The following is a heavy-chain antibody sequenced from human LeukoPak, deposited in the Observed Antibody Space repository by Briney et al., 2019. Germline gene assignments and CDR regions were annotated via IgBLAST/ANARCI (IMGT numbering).Heavy chain of an antibody. CDR1: GGFISSGGYY. J-gene: IGHJ5*02. CDR3: ARPYYYDSRIDP. D-gene: IGHD3-22*01. V-gene: IGHV4-30-4*08. Sequence: SQTLSLTCTVSGGFISSGGYYWSWIRQHPGKGLEWIAYMYYSGSTYYNPSLKSRVTMSADTSKNQLSLKLSSVTAADTAVYYCARPYYYDSRIDPWGQGILVTVSS. CDR2: MYYSGST.